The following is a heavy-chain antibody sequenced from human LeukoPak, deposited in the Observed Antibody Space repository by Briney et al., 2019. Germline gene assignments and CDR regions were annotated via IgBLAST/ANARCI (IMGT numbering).Heavy chain of an antibody. CDR3: ARGALKGEHWFDP. V-gene: IGHV3-48*02. J-gene: IGHJ5*02. Sequence: GGSLRLSCAASGFTFTIYGMNWLRQAPGKGLEWVSYLSGRSDSIYYAESVKGRFTISRDNARNSLYLQMNSLRDEDTAVYYCARGALKGEHWFDPWGQGALVTVSS. D-gene: IGHD3-16*01. CDR2: LSGRSDSI. CDR1: GFTFTIYG.